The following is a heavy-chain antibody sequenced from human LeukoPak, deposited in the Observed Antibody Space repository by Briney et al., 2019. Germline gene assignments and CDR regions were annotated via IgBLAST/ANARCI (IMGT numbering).Heavy chain of an antibody. V-gene: IGHV3-21*06. CDR2: ISSTSSYI. CDR3: ARALWSGPVYYGMDV. Sequence: GGSLRLSCAASGYTFTNYNFYWVRQAPGRGLEWVSSISSTSSYIYYADSMKGRFTISRDNAKNSLYLQMNSLRAEDTAVYYCARALWSGPVYYGMDVWGQGTTVTVSS. CDR1: GYTFTNYN. D-gene: IGHD3-10*01. J-gene: IGHJ6*02.